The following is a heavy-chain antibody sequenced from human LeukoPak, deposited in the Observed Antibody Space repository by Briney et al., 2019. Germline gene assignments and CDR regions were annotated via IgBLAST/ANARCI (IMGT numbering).Heavy chain of an antibody. CDR3: ARMYSGYDRGDY. J-gene: IGHJ4*02. D-gene: IGHD5-12*01. CDR2: IYYSGST. V-gene: IGHV4-30-4*01. Sequence: SETLSLTCTVSGGSISSGDYYWSWIRQPPGKGLEWIGYIYYSGSTYYNPSLKSRVTMSVDTSKNQFSLKLSSVTAADTAVYYCARMYSGYDRGDYWGQGTLVTVSS. CDR1: GGSISSGDYY.